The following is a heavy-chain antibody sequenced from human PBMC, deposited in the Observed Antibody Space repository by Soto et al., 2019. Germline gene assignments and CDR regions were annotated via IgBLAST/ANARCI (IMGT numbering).Heavy chain of an antibody. CDR3: ARVKEDKPNYGMDV. CDR2: INPNSGGT. J-gene: IGHJ6*02. Sequence: GASVKVSCKASGYTFTGYYMHWVRQAPGQGLEWMGWINPNSGGTNYAQKFQGWVTMTRDTSISTAYMELSRLRSDDTAVYYCARVKEDKPNYGMDVWAQGTTVTVSS. CDR1: GYTFTGYY. V-gene: IGHV1-2*04.